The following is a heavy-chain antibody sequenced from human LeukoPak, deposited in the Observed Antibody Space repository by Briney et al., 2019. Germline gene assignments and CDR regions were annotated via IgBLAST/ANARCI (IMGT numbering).Heavy chain of an antibody. CDR3: ARAEADY. Sequence: GGSLRLSCAASGFTFSSYAMHWVRQAPGKGLEWVAVISYDGSNKYYADSVKGRFTISRDNSKNTLYLQMNSLRAEDTAVYYCARAEADYWGQGPLVTVSS. J-gene: IGHJ4*02. V-gene: IGHV3-30-3*01. CDR1: GFTFSSYA. CDR2: ISYDGSNK.